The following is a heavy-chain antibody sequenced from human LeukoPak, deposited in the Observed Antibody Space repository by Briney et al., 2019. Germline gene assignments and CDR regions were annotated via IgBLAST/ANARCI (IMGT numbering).Heavy chain of an antibody. J-gene: IGHJ4*02. Sequence: SETLSLTCAVSDGSISSGGYSWSWIRQPPGKGLEWIGYIYHSGSTYYNPSLKSRVTISVDRSKNQFSLKLSSVTAADTAVYYCASETTAFDYWGQGTLVTVSS. CDR3: ASETTAFDY. CDR1: DGSISSGGYS. V-gene: IGHV4-30-2*01. CDR2: IYHSGST. D-gene: IGHD4-17*01.